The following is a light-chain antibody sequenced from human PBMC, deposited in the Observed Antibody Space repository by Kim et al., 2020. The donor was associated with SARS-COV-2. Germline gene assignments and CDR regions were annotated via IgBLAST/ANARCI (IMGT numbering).Light chain of an antibody. CDR3: ASWDDSLNGLVV. J-gene: IGLJ2*01. CDR1: SSNVGGNS. CDR2: SND. V-gene: IGLV1-44*01. Sequence: ISCSEASSNVGGNSVSWYKQLPGQAPQLLIHSNDQRPSGVPDRFSASKSVTSASLAISGLQSEDEADYYCASWDDSLNGLVVFGGGTKVTVL.